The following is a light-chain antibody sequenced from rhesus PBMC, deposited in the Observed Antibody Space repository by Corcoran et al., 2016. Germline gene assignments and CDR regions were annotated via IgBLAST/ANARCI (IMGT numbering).Light chain of an antibody. CDR2: AAS. CDR1: QTISSY. V-gene: IGKV1-44*03. J-gene: IGKJ1*01. CDR3: HQHNSHPWA. Sequence: DIQMTQSPSSSSASVVDRVTITCRASQTISSYLAWYQQKPGKVPKLLIYAASILQGGVPSRFSGSGSGTDFTLAVTSLQPEYFATSFYHQHNSHPWAFSQGTKVEIE.